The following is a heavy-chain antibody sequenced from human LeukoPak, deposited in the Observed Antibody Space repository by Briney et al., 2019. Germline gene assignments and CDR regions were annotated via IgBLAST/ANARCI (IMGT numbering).Heavy chain of an antibody. CDR3: ARTGITMLRGVIMRNNWFDP. Sequence: GGSLRLSCAVSGFTFSDYGMHWVRQAPDKGLQWVAVIWYDGSNKYYADSVKGRFTIYRDNSKNMLYLQMNRLRAEDTAVYYCARTGITMLRGVIMRNNWFDPWGPGTLVTVS. V-gene: IGHV3-33*01. CDR1: GFTFSDYG. J-gene: IGHJ5*02. D-gene: IGHD3-10*01. CDR2: IWYDGSNK.